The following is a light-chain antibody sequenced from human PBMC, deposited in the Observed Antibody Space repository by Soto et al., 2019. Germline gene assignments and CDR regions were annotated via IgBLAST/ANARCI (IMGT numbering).Light chain of an antibody. V-gene: IGKV3-20*01. CDR2: GAS. Sequence: ESMLTQSPGTLSLSPGERATLSCRASQSVDSRFLTWYQQKPGQTPRLLIYGASIMATGIPERFSGSGSGTDFTVIISRVEPEDSAVYYCLQFGPSPTAFTFGQGTKLEI. CDR3: LQFGPSPTAFT. J-gene: IGKJ2*01. CDR1: QSVDSRF.